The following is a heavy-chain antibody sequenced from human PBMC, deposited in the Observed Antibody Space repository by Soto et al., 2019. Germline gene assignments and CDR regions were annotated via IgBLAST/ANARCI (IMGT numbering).Heavy chain of an antibody. J-gene: IGHJ4*02. Sequence: SETLSLTCTVSGGSISSSSYYWGWIRQPPGKGLEWIGSIYYSGSTYYNPSLKSRVTISVDTSKNQFSLKLSSVTAADTAVFYCARDIGGYGKFDYWGQGNLVTVSS. D-gene: IGHD1-26*01. CDR2: IYYSGST. CDR3: ARDIGGYGKFDY. CDR1: GGSISSSSYY. V-gene: IGHV4-39*07.